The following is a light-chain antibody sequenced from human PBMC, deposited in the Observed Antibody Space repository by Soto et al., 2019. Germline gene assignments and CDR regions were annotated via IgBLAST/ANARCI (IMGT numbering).Light chain of an antibody. Sequence: QSALTQPASVSGSPGQSITISCTGTSSDVGGYNYVSWYQQHPGKAPKLMIYEVSNRPSGVSNRFSGSKSSNTASLTISVLQSEDEADDYCSSYTSRSTRVFGGGTKLTVL. CDR1: SSDVGGYNY. J-gene: IGLJ3*02. V-gene: IGLV2-14*01. CDR3: SSYTSRSTRV. CDR2: EVS.